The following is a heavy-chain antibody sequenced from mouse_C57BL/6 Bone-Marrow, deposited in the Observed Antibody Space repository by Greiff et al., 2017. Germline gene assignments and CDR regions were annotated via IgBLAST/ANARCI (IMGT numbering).Heavy chain of an antibody. V-gene: IGHV5-4*01. CDR3: ARDRGLRRRFAY. D-gene: IGHD2-4*01. CDR1: GFTFSSYA. J-gene: IGHJ3*01. CDR2: ISDGGSYT. Sequence: EVQLVESGGGLVKPGGSLKLSCAASGFTFSSYAMSWVRQTPEKRLEWVATISDGGSYTYYPDNVKGRFTISRDNAKNNLYLQMSHLKSEDTAMYYCARDRGLRRRFAYWGQGTLVTVSA.